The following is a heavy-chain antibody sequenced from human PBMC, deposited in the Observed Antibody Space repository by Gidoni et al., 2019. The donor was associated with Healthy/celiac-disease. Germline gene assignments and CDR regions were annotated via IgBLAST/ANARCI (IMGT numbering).Heavy chain of an antibody. V-gene: IGHV3-74*01. Sequence: EVQLVESGGGLVQPGGSLRLSCAAYGFTFRSYWMPWVRQAPGKGRVWVSRSNSDGSSTSYADSVKGRFTISRDNAKNTLYLQMNSLRAEDTAVYYCARDAAVAGTQGIDYWGQGTLVTVSS. CDR2: SNSDGSST. CDR1: GFTFRSYW. J-gene: IGHJ4*02. CDR3: ARDAAVAGTQGIDY. D-gene: IGHD6-19*01.